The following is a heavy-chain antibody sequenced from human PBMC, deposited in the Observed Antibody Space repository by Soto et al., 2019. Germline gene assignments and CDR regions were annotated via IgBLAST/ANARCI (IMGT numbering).Heavy chain of an antibody. CDR1: GFTFSSYS. V-gene: IGHV3-21*01. Sequence: PGGSLRLSCAASGFTFSSYSMNWVRQAPGKGLEWVSSISSSSSYTYYADSVKGRFTISRDNAKNPLYLQMNSLRAEDTAVYYCARDLVDTAMVYYYYYGMDVWGQGTTVTVS. CDR3: ARDLVDTAMVYYYYYGMDV. D-gene: IGHD5-18*01. J-gene: IGHJ6*02. CDR2: ISSSSSYT.